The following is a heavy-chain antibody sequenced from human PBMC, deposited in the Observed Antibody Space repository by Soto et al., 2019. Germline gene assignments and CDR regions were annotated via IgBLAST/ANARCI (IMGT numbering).Heavy chain of an antibody. CDR3: ARDKVAQIPAAGRADPYNRFDP. CDR1: GDSIGSYS. D-gene: IGHD6-13*01. J-gene: IGHJ5*02. Sequence: TSETPLLTVTVSGDSIGSYSWSWILHPPLKGQEWSGYIYYSGSTNYNTSLKSRVDISLDTSKNQFSLKLISVTAADTAVYYCARDKVAQIPAAGRADPYNRFDPWAQGTLVTASS. CDR2: IYYSGST. V-gene: IGHV4-59*01.